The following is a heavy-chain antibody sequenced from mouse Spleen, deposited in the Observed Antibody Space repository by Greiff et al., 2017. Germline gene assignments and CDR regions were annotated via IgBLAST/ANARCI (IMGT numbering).Heavy chain of an antibody. CDR2: ISSGGGNT. CDR3: ARHLITTGAMDY. Sequence: EVQVVESGGGLVKRGGSLKLSCAASGFTFSSYAMSWVRQTPEKRLEWVATISSGGGNTYYPDSVKGRFTISRDNAKNTLYLQMSSLKSEDTAMYYCARHLITTGAMDYWGQGTSVTVSS. CDR1: GFTFSSYA. J-gene: IGHJ4*01. V-gene: IGHV5-9-3*01. D-gene: IGHD1-1*01.